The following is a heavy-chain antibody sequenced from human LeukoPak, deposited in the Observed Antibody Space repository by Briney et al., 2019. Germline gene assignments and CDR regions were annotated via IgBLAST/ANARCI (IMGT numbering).Heavy chain of an antibody. CDR2: ISHDGSLK. V-gene: IGHV3-30*18. CDR1: GFSFSNFG. Sequence: EGSLRLSCAASGFSFSNFGMHWVRQAPGKGREWVAVISHDGSLKYYLDSVKGRFTISRDNSKNTLYLQIDSLRTEHTAVYYCAKKNSYGSGAGDPLDVWGHGTLVTVSS. J-gene: IGHJ3*01. D-gene: IGHD3-10*01. CDR3: AKKNSYGSGAGDPLDV.